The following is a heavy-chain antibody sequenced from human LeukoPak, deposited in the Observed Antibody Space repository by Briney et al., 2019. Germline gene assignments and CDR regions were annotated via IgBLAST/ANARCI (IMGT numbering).Heavy chain of an antibody. CDR3: ARTVDTAMISNPNYFDY. Sequence: GESLKISCKGSGYSFTSYWIGWVRQMPGKGLEWMGIIYPGDSDTRYSPSFQGQVTISADKSISTAYLQWCSLKASDTAMYYCARTVDTAMISNPNYFDYWGQGTLVTVSS. D-gene: IGHD5-18*01. CDR1: GYSFTSYW. J-gene: IGHJ4*02. CDR2: IYPGDSDT. V-gene: IGHV5-51*01.